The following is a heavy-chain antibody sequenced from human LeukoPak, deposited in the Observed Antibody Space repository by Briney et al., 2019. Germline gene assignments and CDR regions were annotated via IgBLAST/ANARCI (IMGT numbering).Heavy chain of an antibody. CDR2: ISGSGGST. Sequence: PGGSLRLSCAASGFTFSSYAMSWVRQAPGKGLEWVSAISGSGGSTYYADSVKGRFTISRDNSKNTLYLQMNSLRAEDTAVYYCATVMGLRGYYFDYWGQGTLVTVSS. J-gene: IGHJ4*02. CDR3: ATVMGLRGYYFDY. V-gene: IGHV3-23*01. D-gene: IGHD4-17*01. CDR1: GFTFSSYA.